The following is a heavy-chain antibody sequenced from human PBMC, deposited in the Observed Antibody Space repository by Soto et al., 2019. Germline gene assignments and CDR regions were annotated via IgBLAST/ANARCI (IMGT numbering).Heavy chain of an antibody. CDR3: ARDNLRRTTSRGYYYGMDV. J-gene: IGHJ6*02. V-gene: IGHV4-34*01. CDR2: IYHSGST. CDR1: GGSFSGYY. Sequence: PSETLSLTCAVYGGSFSGYYWSWVRQPPGKGLEWIGEIYHSGSTNYNPSLKSRVTISVDKSKNQFSLKLSSVTAADTAVYYCARDNLRRTTSRGYYYGMDVWGQGTTVTVSS. D-gene: IGHD5-12*01.